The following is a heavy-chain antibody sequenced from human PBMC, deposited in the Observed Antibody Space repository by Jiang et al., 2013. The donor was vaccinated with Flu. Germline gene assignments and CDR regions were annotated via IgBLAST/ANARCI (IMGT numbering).Heavy chain of an antibody. V-gene: IGHV2-70*01. Sequence: YYSTSLRTRLTISKDTSKNQVFLTMTNMDPVDTGTYYCARSIPGYCSTTSPFDYWGQGTLVTVSS. D-gene: IGHD2-2*01. J-gene: IGHJ4*02. CDR3: ARSIPGYCSTTSPFDY.